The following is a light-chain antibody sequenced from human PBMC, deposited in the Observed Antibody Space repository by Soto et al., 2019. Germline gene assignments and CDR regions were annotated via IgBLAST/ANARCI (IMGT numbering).Light chain of an antibody. V-gene: IGKV1-39*01. CDR1: QSITYY. CDR2: AAS. CDR3: QQSSNSPPYT. J-gene: IGKJ2*01. Sequence: DIQMTQSPSSLSASVGDRVTITCRASQSITYYLNWFQQKPGKPPKLLIYAASSLQSGVPSRFSGSGSWTDFTPTISSMQPEDFATYYCQQSSNSPPYTFGQGTKLYVK.